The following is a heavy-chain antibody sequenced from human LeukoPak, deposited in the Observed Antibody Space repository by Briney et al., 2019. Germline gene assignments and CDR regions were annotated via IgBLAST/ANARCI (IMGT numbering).Heavy chain of an antibody. J-gene: IGHJ4*02. CDR2: MQSTGNS. D-gene: IGHD5-18*01. CDR1: GDSISTYH. CDR3: ARDKRHSYGRYFDH. Sequence: SETLSLTCNVSGDSISTYHWNWIRKPPGRGLEWIGYMQSTGNSNYNPSLKSRVSMSVDTSKNRIVLNLSSVTDADTAVYYCARDKRHSYGRYFDHWGQGLLVTVSS. V-gene: IGHV4-59*01.